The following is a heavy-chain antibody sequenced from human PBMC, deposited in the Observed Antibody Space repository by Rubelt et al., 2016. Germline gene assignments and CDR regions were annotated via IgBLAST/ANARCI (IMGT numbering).Heavy chain of an antibody. D-gene: IGHD3-10*01. CDR2: INHSGST. V-gene: IGHV4-34*01. J-gene: IGHJ5*02. CDR3: ARGGRYYGSGSYQRHNWFDP. CDR1: GGSFSGYY. Sequence: QVQLQQWGAGLLKPSETLSLTCAVYGGSFSGYYWSWIRQPPGKGLEWIGEINHSGSTNYNPSLKSRVTISVDTAKNQFSLKLSSVTAADTAVEYCARGGRYYGSGSYQRHNWFDPWGQGTLVTVSS.